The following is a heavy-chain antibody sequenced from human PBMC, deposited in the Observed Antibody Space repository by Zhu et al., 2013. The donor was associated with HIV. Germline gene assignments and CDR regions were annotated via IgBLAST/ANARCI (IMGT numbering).Heavy chain of an antibody. CDR3: ARVPTTDDNGGGPDF. Sequence: QVQLVQSGAEVKKPGASVKVSCKGSGYSFNSFYIHWVRQAPGQGLEWVGIIDPSGHNTNYAQKLRGRVTMTRDTSTSTVSMELRSLTSEDTAVYYCARVPTTDDNGGGPDFWGQGTLVTVSS. J-gene: IGHJ4*02. D-gene: IGHD2-8*01. CDR2: IDPSGHNT. CDR1: GYSFNSFY. V-gene: IGHV1-46*02.